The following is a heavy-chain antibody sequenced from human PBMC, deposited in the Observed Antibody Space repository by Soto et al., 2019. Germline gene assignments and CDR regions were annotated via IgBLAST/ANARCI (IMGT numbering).Heavy chain of an antibody. Sequence: SETLSLTCTVSGGSISSYYWSWIRQPPGKGLEWIGYIYYSGSTNYNPSLKSRVTISVDTSKNQYSLKLSSVTAADTAVYYCARAHGDYVFDYWGQGTLVTVSS. D-gene: IGHD4-17*01. V-gene: IGHV4-59*01. CDR1: GGSISSYY. CDR3: ARAHGDYVFDY. CDR2: IYYSGST. J-gene: IGHJ4*02.